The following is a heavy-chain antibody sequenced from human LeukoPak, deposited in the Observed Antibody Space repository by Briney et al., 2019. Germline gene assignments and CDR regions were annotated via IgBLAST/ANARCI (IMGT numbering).Heavy chain of an antibody. CDR3: TRAVAGHPD. J-gene: IGHJ4*02. CDR1: GVPFSNYY. D-gene: IGHD6-19*01. CDR2: INHSGYT. V-gene: IGHV4-34*01. Sequence: SETLCLTCAVSGVPFSNYYWSWVRQSPTKGLEWIGEINHSGYTNYNPSLKSRVTISIDTSKNQFSLMVTSMTAADTGVYYCTRAVAGHPDWGQGTLVTVSS.